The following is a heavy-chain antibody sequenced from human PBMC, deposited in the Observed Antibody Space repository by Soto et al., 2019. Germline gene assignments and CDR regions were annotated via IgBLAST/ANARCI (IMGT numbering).Heavy chain of an antibody. CDR2: ITVVSSHI. Sequence: EVQLVESGGGLVKPGVSLRLSCTGSGFPFSAYNINWVRQAPGKGLEWVSSITVVSSHIYPPNSMKGRFTSSRDDAKNSVYLQIGSLRDEDTALYYCSRSPEVGVRGAYWGQGTLVTVSS. D-gene: IGHD3-16*01. CDR3: SRSPEVGVRGAY. V-gene: IGHV3-21*01. J-gene: IGHJ4*02. CDR1: GFPFSAYN.